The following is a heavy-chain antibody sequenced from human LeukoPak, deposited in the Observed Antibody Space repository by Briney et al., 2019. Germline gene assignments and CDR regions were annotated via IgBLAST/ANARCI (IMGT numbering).Heavy chain of an antibody. CDR1: GYSFTSYW. D-gene: IGHD3-22*01. Sequence: GASLKISCKGSGYSFTSYWIGRVRQMPGKGLEWMGIIYPGDSDTRYSPSFQGQVTISADKSISTAYLQWSSLKASDTAMYYCATRQDSSGYGFDYWGQGTLVTVSS. J-gene: IGHJ4*02. V-gene: IGHV5-51*01. CDR3: ATRQDSSGYGFDY. CDR2: IYPGDSDT.